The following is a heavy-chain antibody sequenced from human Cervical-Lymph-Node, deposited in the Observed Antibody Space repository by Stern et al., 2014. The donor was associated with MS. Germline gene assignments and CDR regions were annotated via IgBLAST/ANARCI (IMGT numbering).Heavy chain of an antibody. CDR3: AREVGSLAMDV. V-gene: IGHV1-69*06. J-gene: IGHJ6*01. CDR1: GDNFTDYA. CDR2: ITPIFNSA. Sequence: VQLVQSGGEVKKPGSSVKVSCKASGDNFTDYAISWVRQAPGKGPEWMGGITPIFNSADYAQKFQGRLTITADKSRSTAYMELSSLTSDDTAVYYCAREVGSLAMDVWGQGTTVIVSS. D-gene: IGHD1-1*01.